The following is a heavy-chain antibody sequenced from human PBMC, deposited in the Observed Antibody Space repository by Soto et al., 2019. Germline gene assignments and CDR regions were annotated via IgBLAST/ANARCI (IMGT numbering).Heavy chain of an antibody. CDR1: GFTFSNYW. CDR2: INEDESNT. Sequence: EVQLVESGGGLVQPGGSLRLSCATSGFTFSNYWMHWVRQAPGKGPVWVSRINEDESNTNYSDQVKGRFTISRDNAKNTLYLQMNSLRAEDTAVYYCARGLFLDYWGQGTRVTVSS. D-gene: IGHD3-3*01. V-gene: IGHV3-74*01. J-gene: IGHJ4*02. CDR3: ARGLFLDY.